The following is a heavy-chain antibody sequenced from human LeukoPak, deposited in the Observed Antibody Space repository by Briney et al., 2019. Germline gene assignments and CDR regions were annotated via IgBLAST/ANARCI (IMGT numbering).Heavy chain of an antibody. V-gene: IGHV4-34*01. CDR2: INHSEIT. CDR3: ARVSTGNWFDP. Sequence: PSETLSLTCAVYGGSLSGYYWSWIRQPPGKGLEWIGEINHSEITNYNPSLKSRVTMSEDTSKNQFSLKLSSVTAADTAVYYCARVSTGNWFDPWGQGTLVTVSS. J-gene: IGHJ5*02. CDR1: GGSLSGYY.